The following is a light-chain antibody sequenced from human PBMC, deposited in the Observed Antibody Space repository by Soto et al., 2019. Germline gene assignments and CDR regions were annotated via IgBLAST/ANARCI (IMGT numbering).Light chain of an antibody. CDR3: QQHDSWPYT. V-gene: IGKV3-15*01. CDR2: GAS. J-gene: IGKJ2*01. CDR1: QSVSSN. Sequence: EIVMTQSPATLSVSPGERATLSCRASQSVSSNLAWYQQKPGQAPRLLIYGASTRATGIPARFSGSGSGTQFTLTISSLQSEDFAVYYCQQHDSWPYTFGQGTKLETK.